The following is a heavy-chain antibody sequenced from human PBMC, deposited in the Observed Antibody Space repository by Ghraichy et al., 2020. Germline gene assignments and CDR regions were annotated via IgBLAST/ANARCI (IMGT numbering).Heavy chain of an antibody. CDR1: GFAFSIHA. D-gene: IGHD3-22*01. CDR2: ITSIGDIT. CDR3: AKDRPNYYDPRGGYYRPGGYC. V-gene: IGHV3-23*01. Sequence: GGSLRLSCAASGFAFSIHAMSWVRQAPGKGLEWVSSITSIGDITFYADSVKGRLTISRDNSKNTLYLEMNSVTVEDTAIYYCAKDRPNYYDPRGGYYRPGGYCWGQGTLVTVSS. J-gene: IGHJ4*02.